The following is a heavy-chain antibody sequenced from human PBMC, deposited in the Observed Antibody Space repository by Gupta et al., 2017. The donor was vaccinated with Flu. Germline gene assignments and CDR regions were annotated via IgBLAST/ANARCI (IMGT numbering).Heavy chain of an antibody. V-gene: IGHV3-48*02. J-gene: IGHJ4*02. Sequence: VRQAPGKGLEWLSYIRGSNENTNYADSVKGRFTISRDNAKNSLYLQMNSLRDDDTAVYYCVRDHNWAFDYWGQATLLTVSS. CDR2: IRGSNENT. D-gene: IGHD1-1*01. CDR3: VRDHNWAFDY.